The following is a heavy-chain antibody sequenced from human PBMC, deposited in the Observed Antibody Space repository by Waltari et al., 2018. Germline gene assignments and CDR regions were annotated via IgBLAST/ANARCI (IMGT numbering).Heavy chain of an antibody. Sequence: EVQLLESGGGLVQPGGSLRLSCAASGFTFSNHAMSWVRQAPGKGLVWGAVSTYDGRTKYSADSVRDRFTISRDNSRNTRYLEMNSLRAEDTAVYYCARDWRRSLDFFGWLLFALDFWGQGTLVAVSS. CDR3: ARDWRRSLDFFGWLLFALDF. CDR1: GFTFSNHA. J-gene: IGHJ4*02. D-gene: IGHD3-9*01. CDR2: STYDGRTK. V-gene: IGHV3-23*01.